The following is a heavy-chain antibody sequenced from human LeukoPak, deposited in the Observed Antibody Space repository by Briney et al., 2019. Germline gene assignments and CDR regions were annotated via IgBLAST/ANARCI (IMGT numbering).Heavy chain of an antibody. J-gene: IGHJ5*02. CDR2: IYYSGST. V-gene: IGHV4-59*11. Sequence: ETLSLTCTVSGDSISSHYWSWFRQPPGKGLEWIGYIYYSGSTNYNPSLKSRVTMSVDTSKNQCSLKLSSVTAADTAVYYCARVRYCTNGICYISNWFDPWGQGTLVTVSS. D-gene: IGHD2-8*01. CDR3: ARVRYCTNGICYISNWFDP. CDR1: GDSISSHY.